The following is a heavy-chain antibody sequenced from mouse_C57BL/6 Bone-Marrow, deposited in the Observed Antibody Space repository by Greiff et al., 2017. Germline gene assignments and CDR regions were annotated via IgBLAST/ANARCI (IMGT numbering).Heavy chain of an antibody. CDR2: IDPSDSYT. J-gene: IGHJ2*01. D-gene: IGHD1-1*01. V-gene: IGHV1-69*01. CDR3: ALPYVDY. CDR1: GYTFTSYW. Sequence: QVQLQQPGAELVMPGASVKLSCKASGYTFTSYWMNWVKQRPGQGLEWLGEIDPSDSYTNYNQKFKGKSTLTVAKASSTAYMQLSSLTSEDSAVYYCALPYVDYWGQGTTLTVSS.